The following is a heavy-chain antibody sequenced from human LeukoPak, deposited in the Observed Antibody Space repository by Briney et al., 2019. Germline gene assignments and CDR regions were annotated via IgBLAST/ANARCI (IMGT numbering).Heavy chain of an antibody. V-gene: IGHV1-46*01. Sequence: ASVKVSCKASGYTFTNYYIHWVRQAPGQGLEWIGTINPSGDRTSYVQKFQGRVTMTRDTSTSTVYMELSSLRSEDTTVYYCARVPATMNWFDPWGQGTLVTVSS. CDR1: GYTFTNYY. CDR3: ARVPATMNWFDP. J-gene: IGHJ5*02. CDR2: INPSGDRT.